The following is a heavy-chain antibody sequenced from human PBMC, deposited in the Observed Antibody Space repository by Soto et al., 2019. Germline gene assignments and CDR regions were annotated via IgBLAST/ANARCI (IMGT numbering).Heavy chain of an antibody. V-gene: IGHV3-33*01. Sequence: GGSLRLSCAASGFTFSSYGMHWVRQAPGKGLEWVAVIWYDGSNKYYAESVKGRFTISRDNSKNTLYLQMNSMRAEETAVYYCARDFSTYYDFWSGYQWFDPWGQGTLVTVSS. CDR2: IWYDGSNK. CDR3: ARDFSTYYDFWSGYQWFDP. J-gene: IGHJ5*02. CDR1: GFTFSSYG. D-gene: IGHD3-3*01.